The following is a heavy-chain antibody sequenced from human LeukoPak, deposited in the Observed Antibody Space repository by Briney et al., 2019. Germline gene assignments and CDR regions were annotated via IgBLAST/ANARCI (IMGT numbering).Heavy chain of an antibody. Sequence: SETLSLTCAVYGGSFSGYYWSWIRQPPGKGVEWIGEINHSGSTNYNPSLKSRVIISVDTSKNQFSLKVTSVTAADTAVYYCARGELQYSSGRYAVRVLDYWGQGTLVTVSS. CDR2: INHSGST. J-gene: IGHJ4*02. CDR1: GGSFSGYY. V-gene: IGHV4-34*01. D-gene: IGHD6-19*01. CDR3: ARGELQYSSGRYAVRVLDY.